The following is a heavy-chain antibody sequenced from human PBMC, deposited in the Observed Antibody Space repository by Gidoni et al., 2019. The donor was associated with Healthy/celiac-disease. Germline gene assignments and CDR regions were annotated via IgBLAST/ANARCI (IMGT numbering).Heavy chain of an antibody. Sequence: EVQLVESGGGLVQPGGSLRLSCAASGFTFSSYEMNWVRQAPGKGLEWVSYISSSGSTIYYADSVKGRFTISRDNAKNSLYLQMNSLRAEDTAVYYCARIAAAQINYYYYYYMDVWGKGTTVTVSS. CDR1: GFTFSSYE. V-gene: IGHV3-48*03. CDR3: ARIAAAQINYYYYYYMDV. D-gene: IGHD6-13*01. J-gene: IGHJ6*03. CDR2: ISSSGSTI.